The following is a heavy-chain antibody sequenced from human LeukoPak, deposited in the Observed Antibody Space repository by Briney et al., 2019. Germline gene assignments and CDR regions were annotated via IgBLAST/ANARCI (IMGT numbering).Heavy chain of an antibody. J-gene: IGHJ4*02. Sequence: GGSLRLSCAASGFTLSSHRMDWVRQAPGKGLEWVSSISSRSSFKDYADSVKGRFTISRDNAKNLLYLQMNSPRAEDTAVYFCAKDGGFWSDYSYFDYWGQGTQVTVSS. V-gene: IGHV3-21*06. D-gene: IGHD3-3*01. CDR1: GFTLSSHR. CDR3: AKDGGFWSDYSYFDY. CDR2: ISSRSSFK.